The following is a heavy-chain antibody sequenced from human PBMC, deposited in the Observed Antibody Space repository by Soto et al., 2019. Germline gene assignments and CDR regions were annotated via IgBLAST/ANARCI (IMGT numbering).Heavy chain of an antibody. CDR3: ARLSFSDALDV. J-gene: IGHJ6*02. CDR2: SNGGNGFT. Sequence: QARLVQSGAEVRTPGASVKISCTASGYSFRSHGIQWVRQAAGQRLEWVGWSNGGNGFTKYSQEDQDRVSITRDTAASTVYMELRSLTSDDTAVYFCARLSFSDALDVWGQGTTVTVSS. V-gene: IGHV1-3*02. CDR1: GYSFRSHG. D-gene: IGHD2-21*02.